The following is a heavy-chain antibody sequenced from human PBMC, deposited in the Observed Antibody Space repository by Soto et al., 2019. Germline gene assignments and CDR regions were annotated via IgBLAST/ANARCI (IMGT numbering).Heavy chain of an antibody. CDR2: ISAYNGNT. Sequence: ASVKVSCKASGYTFTSYGISWVRQAPGQGLEWMGWISAYNGNTNYAQKLQGRVTMTTDTSTSTAYTELRSLRSDDTAVYYCAREYSYYDSSFDIWGQGTMVTVSS. J-gene: IGHJ3*02. D-gene: IGHD3-22*01. V-gene: IGHV1-18*04. CDR1: GYTFTSYG. CDR3: AREYSYYDSSFDI.